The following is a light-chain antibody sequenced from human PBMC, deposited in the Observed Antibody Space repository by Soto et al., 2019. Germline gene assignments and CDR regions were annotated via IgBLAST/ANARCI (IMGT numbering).Light chain of an antibody. CDR3: QQYNSYSRT. Sequence: DIQMTQSPSTLSASVGDRVTITCRASQSIDTWLAWYQQKPGKAPKLLIYKASILESGVPSRFSGSGSGTEFTLTISSLQPDDFATYYCQQYNSYSRTFGKGTKVEIK. CDR2: KAS. J-gene: IGKJ1*01. V-gene: IGKV1-5*03. CDR1: QSIDTW.